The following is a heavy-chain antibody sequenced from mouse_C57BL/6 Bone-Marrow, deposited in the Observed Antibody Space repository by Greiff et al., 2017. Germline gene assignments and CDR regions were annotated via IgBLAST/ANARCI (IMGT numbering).Heavy chain of an antibody. V-gene: IGHV1-69*01. CDR3: AREEVTTVGYFDY. CDR2: IDPSDSYT. CDR1: GYTFTSYW. D-gene: IGHD1-1*01. Sequence: QVQLQQPGAELVMPGASVKLSCKASGYTFTSYWMHWVKQRPGPGLEWIGEIDPSDSYTNYNQKFKGKSTLTVAKSSSTAYMQLSSLTSEDSAVYYSAREEVTTVGYFDYWGQGTTLTVSS. J-gene: IGHJ2*01.